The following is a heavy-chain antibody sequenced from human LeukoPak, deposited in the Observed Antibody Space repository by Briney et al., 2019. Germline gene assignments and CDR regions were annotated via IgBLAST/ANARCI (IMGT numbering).Heavy chain of an antibody. D-gene: IGHD1-26*01. CDR2: ISSSSSYI. CDR3: ARDGGSYSPFDY. V-gene: IGHV3-21*01. CDR1: GFTFSSYS. J-gene: IGHJ4*02. Sequence: PGGSLRLSCAASGFTFSSYSMNWVRQAPGKGLEWVSSISSSSSYIYYADSVKGRFTISRDNAKNSLYLQMNSLRAEDTAVYYCARDGGSYSPFDYWGQGTQVTVSS.